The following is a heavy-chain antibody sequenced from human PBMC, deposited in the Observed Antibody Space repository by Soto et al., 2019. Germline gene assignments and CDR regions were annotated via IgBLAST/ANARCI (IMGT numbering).Heavy chain of an antibody. CDR3: AKDRYGDYENYFDY. D-gene: IGHD4-17*01. CDR1: GFTFSSYA. Sequence: PGGSLRVSCAASGFTFSSYAMSWVRQAPGKGLEWVSAISGSGGSTYYADSVKGRFTISRDNSKNTLYLQMNSLRAEDTAVYHCAKDRYGDYENYFDYWGQGTLVTVSS. V-gene: IGHV3-23*01. CDR2: ISGSGGST. J-gene: IGHJ4*02.